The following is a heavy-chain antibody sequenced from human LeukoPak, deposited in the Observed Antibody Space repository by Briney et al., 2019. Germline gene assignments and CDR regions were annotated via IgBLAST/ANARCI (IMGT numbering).Heavy chain of an antibody. D-gene: IGHD1-1*01. V-gene: IGHV3-23*01. Sequence: GGSLRLSCAASGFTFSSYGMSWVRQAPGKGLEWVSAISGSGGTTYYADSVRGRFTISRDNSKNTLYLQMNSLRAEDTAIYYCAKESGPTTYLDYWGQGTLVTVSS. CDR3: AKESGPTTYLDY. J-gene: IGHJ4*02. CDR2: ISGSGGTT. CDR1: GFTFSSYG.